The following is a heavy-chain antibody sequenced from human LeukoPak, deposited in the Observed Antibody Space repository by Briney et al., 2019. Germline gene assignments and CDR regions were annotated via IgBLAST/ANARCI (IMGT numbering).Heavy chain of an antibody. CDR3: ARASQDYYGSGSYYRGGDAFDI. CDR1: GYTFTDYY. Sequence: ASVKVSCKASGYTFTDYYMHWVRQAPGQGLEWMGWISAYNGNTNCAQKLQGRPTMTTDTSTSTAYMELSSLRSEDTAVYYCARASQDYYGSGSYYRGGDAFDIWGQGTMVTVSS. J-gene: IGHJ3*02. CDR2: ISAYNGNT. D-gene: IGHD3-10*01. V-gene: IGHV1-18*04.